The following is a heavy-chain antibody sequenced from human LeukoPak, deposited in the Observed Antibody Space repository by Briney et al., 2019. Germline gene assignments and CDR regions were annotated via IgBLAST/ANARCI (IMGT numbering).Heavy chain of an antibody. CDR1: GGSISSYY. J-gene: IGHJ3*02. D-gene: IGHD2-15*01. CDR2: IYYSGST. V-gene: IGHV4-59*01. Sequence: SETLSLTCTVSGGSISSYYWSWIRQPPGKGLEWIGYIYYSGSTNYNPSLKSRVTLSVDTSKNQFSLKLSSVTAADTAVYYCARGLGGGDAFDIWGQGTMVTVSS. CDR3: ARGLGGGDAFDI.